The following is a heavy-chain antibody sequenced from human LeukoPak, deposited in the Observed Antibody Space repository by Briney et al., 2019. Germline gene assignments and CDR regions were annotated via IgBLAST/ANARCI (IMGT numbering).Heavy chain of an antibody. CDR3: ARGGQITYYDFWSGYHFDY. CDR1: GYTFTGYY. J-gene: IGHJ4*02. D-gene: IGHD3-3*01. CDR2: INPNSGGT. V-gene: IGHV1-2*02. Sequence: GASVKVSCKASGYTFTGYYIHWVRQAPGQGLEWMGWINPNSGGTNYAQKFQGRVTITRDTSISTAYMELSRLRSDDTAVYYCARGGQITYYDFWSGYHFDYWGQGTLVTVSS.